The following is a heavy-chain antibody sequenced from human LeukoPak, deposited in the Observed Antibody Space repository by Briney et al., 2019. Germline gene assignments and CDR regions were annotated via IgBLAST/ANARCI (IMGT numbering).Heavy chain of an antibody. V-gene: IGHV3-23*01. CDR1: GFTFSSYA. D-gene: IGHD2-15*01. CDR2: ISGSGGST. Sequence: GGSLRLSCAASGFTFSSYAMRWVRQAPGKGLAGVSAISGSGGSTHYADSVKGRFTISRDNSKNTLYLQMNRLRAEDTAVYYCARDRSCSGGSCYGPPDYWGQGTLVTVSS. CDR3: ARDRSCSGGSCYGPPDY. J-gene: IGHJ4*02.